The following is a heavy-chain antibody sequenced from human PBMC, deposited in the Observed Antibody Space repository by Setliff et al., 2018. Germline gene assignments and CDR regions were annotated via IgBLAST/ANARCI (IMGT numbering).Heavy chain of an antibody. Sequence: ASETLSLTCAVYGGSFSGYYWSWIRQPPGKGLEWMGEINHSGSTNYNPSLKSRVTISVDTSKNQFSLKLSSVTAADTAVYYCARAIYSSGWYLRYYYYMDVWGKGTTVTVSS. D-gene: IGHD6-19*01. J-gene: IGHJ6*03. V-gene: IGHV4-34*01. CDR3: ARAIYSSGWYLRYYYYMDV. CDR1: GGSFSGYY. CDR2: INHSGST.